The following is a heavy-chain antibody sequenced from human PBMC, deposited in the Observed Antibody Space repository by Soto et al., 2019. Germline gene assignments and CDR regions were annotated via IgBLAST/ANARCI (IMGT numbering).Heavy chain of an antibody. CDR1: GYSFTSYW. CDR3: ARLGAYYKSLDP. Sequence: GDSLKISCKGSGYSFTSYWISWVRQMPGKGLEWMGRIDPSDSYTNYSPSFQGHVTISADKSISTAYLQWSSLKAADTAVYYCARLGAYYKSLDPWGPGTLVTVSS. D-gene: IGHD2-21*01. V-gene: IGHV5-10-1*01. CDR2: IDPSDSYT. J-gene: IGHJ5*02.